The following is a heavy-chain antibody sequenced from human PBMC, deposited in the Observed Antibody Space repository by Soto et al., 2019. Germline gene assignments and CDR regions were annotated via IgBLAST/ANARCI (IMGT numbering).Heavy chain of an antibody. J-gene: IGHJ6*02. Sequence: ASVKVSCKASGYTFTSYDINWVRQATGQGLEWMGRMNPNSGNTGYAQKFQGRVTMTRNTSISTAYMELSSLRSEDTAVYYCARERTGTTSMDVWGQGTTVTSP. CDR3: ARERTGTTSMDV. CDR2: MNPNSGNT. CDR1: GYTFTSYD. V-gene: IGHV1-8*01. D-gene: IGHD1-1*01.